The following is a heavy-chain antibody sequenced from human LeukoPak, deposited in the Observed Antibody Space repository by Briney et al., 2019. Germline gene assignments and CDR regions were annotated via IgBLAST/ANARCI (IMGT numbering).Heavy chain of an antibody. D-gene: IGHD3-10*01. CDR3: ARVGDHFHWYLDL. V-gene: IGHV3-53*01. Sequence: GGSLRLSCAASGFTVSTRYMNWVRQAPGKGLEWVSILYSGSDTYYANSVKGRFTISRDSSKNILFLQMNDLRAEDTAVYYCARVGDHFHWYLDLWGRGTLVTVSS. J-gene: IGHJ2*01. CDR1: GFTVSTRY. CDR2: LYSGSDT.